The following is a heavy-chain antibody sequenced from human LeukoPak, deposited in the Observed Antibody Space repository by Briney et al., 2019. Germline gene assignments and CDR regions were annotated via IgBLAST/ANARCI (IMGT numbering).Heavy chain of an antibody. Sequence: GGSLRLSCVVSGFTFSNAWMNWVRQAPGKGLEWVGRIKSKPNGGTTDYAAPVKGRVTISRDDSKNTVYLQVNSLKPEDTAVYYCNTGGYYFDYWGLGTLVAVSS. J-gene: IGHJ4*02. CDR1: GFTFSNAW. CDR3: NTGGYYFDY. V-gene: IGHV3-15*01. CDR2: IKSKPNGGTT.